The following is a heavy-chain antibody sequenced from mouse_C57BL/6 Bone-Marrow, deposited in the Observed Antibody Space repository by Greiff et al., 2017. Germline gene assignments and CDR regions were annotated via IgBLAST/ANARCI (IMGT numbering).Heavy chain of an antibody. CDR1: GYTFTNYW. CDR3: AREDDGYLPFAY. J-gene: IGHJ3*01. V-gene: IGHV1-63*01. CDR2: IYPGGGYT. D-gene: IGHD2-3*01. Sequence: VQLQESGAELVRPGTSVKMSCKASGYTFTNYWIGWAKQRPGHGLEWIGDIYPGGGYTNYNEKFKGKATLTADKSSSIAYMQFSSLTSEDSAIYYCAREDDGYLPFAYWGQGTLVTVSA.